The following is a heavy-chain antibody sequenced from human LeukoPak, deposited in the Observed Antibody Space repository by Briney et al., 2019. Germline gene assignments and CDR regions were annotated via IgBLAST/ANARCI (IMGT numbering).Heavy chain of an antibody. Sequence: PGGSLRLSCAASGFTFSSYSMNWIRQAPGKGLEWVSSISGSGGFIYYGDSVKGRVTISRDNGKNSLYLQMNSVRPEDMAVYYCARDDSHGYHFFDSWGRGTLVTVSS. CDR2: ISGSGGFI. CDR1: GFTFSSYS. CDR3: ARDDSHGYHFFDS. D-gene: IGHD3-22*01. J-gene: IGHJ4*02. V-gene: IGHV3-21*01.